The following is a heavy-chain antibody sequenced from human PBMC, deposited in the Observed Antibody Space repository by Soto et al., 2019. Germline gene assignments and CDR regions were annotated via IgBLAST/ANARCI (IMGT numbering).Heavy chain of an antibody. D-gene: IGHD3-3*01. CDR1: GGTFSSYA. Sequence: GASVKVSCKASGGTFSSYAISWVRQAPGQGLEWMGGIIPIFGTANYAQKFQGRVTITADKSTSTAYMELSSLRSEDTAVYYCASSHYDFWSGYYSYWGQGTLVTVSS. J-gene: IGHJ4*02. CDR2: IIPIFGTA. V-gene: IGHV1-69*06. CDR3: ASSHYDFWSGYYSY.